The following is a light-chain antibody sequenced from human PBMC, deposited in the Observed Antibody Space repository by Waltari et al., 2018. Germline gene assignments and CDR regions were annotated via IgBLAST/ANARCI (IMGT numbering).Light chain of an antibody. J-gene: IGLJ3*02. CDR1: CSYAWSYKL. CDR3: CSYVGSSTWV. V-gene: IGLV2-23*01. Sequence: SALTQPASGSGSSGQSLSLSCTGTCSYAWSYKLVSWYQQHPGKDPKLMIYEGSKRPSGVSNRFAGSKSGNTASLTNSGLQAEDEADYYCCSYVGSSTWVFGGGTKLTVL. CDR2: EGS.